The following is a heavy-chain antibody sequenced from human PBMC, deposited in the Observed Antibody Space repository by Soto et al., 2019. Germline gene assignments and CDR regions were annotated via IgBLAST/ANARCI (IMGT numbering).Heavy chain of an antibody. D-gene: IGHD2-15*01. CDR3: ARHPYIGGLDV. Sequence: VESLKISCQGSGYIFANYWISCVLQMPGKGLEWMGRFNPSDSYTDYNPSFQGHVTISADKSISTAYVQWSSLKASDTAMYFCARHPYIGGLDVWGQGTAVTVSS. CDR2: FNPSDSYT. CDR1: GYIFANYW. V-gene: IGHV5-10-1*01. J-gene: IGHJ6*02.